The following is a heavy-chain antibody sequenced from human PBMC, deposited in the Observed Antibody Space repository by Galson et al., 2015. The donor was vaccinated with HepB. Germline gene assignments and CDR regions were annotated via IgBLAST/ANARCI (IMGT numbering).Heavy chain of an antibody. CDR3: ARARRHSTPDPHHFDY. CDR1: GFALRGYG. CDR2: IWCDGSNK. J-gene: IGHJ4*02. Sequence: SLRLSCAASGFALRGYGMHWVRQAPGKGLEWVAIIWCDGSNKYYGDSVKGRFTISRDNAENSVSLQMNSLRAEDTAVYYCARARRHSTPDPHHFDYWGQGSLVTVSS. V-gene: IGHV3-33*01. D-gene: IGHD6-13*01.